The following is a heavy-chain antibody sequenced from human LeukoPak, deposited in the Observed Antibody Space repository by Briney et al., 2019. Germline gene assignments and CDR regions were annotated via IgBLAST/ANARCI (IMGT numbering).Heavy chain of an antibody. V-gene: IGHV1-2*02. CDR3: ARKLENLVCFDL. CDR2: INPNSGDT. Sequence: ASVKVSCKASGYTFTGYWMHWVRQAPGQGLEWMGWINPNSGDTNYGQKFQGRVTLTRDTAISTAYMELSRLRSDDTAVYYCARKLENLVCFDLWGRGTQVTVSS. D-gene: IGHD1-1*01. CDR1: GYTFTGYW. J-gene: IGHJ2*01.